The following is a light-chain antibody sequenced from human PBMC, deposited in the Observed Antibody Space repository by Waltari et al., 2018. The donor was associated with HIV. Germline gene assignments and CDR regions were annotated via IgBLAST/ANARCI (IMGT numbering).Light chain of an antibody. J-gene: IGLJ2*01. Sequence: QSALTQPPSVSGSPGQSITISCTGTSSDVGGYNYVSWYQQHPGKAPKLMIYEVSNRPSGVANRVSGSKSGNTASLTISGLQAEDEADYYCSSYTSSSVVFGGGTKLTVL. CDR1: SSDVGGYNY. V-gene: IGLV2-14*01. CDR2: EVS. CDR3: SSYTSSSVV.